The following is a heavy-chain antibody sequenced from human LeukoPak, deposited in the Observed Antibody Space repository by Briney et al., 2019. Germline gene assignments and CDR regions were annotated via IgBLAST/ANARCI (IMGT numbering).Heavy chain of an antibody. D-gene: IGHD6-13*01. CDR2: INPNSGGT. CDR1: GYTFTVYY. J-gene: IGHJ4*02. Sequence: GPSVKLSCKSSGYTFTVYYMHWLRHPPAQALEWMGWINPNSGGTNYAQKFQGRVTMTRDTSISTAYMELSRLRSDDTAVCYCAREAGSSCLGYWGQGTLVIVSS. V-gene: IGHV1-2*02. CDR3: AREAGSSCLGY.